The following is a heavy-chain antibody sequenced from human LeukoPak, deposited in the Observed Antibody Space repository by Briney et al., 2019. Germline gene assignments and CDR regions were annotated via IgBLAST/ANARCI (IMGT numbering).Heavy chain of an antibody. J-gene: IGHJ4*02. Sequence: GGSLRLSCAASGFIVSSNYMNWVRQAPGKGLEWVSVIYTGGNTYYADSVKGRFTISRDNAKNTLYLQVNSLRAEDTAVYYSARDRASHFDFWGQGTLVTVSS. CDR1: GFIVSSNY. V-gene: IGHV3-53*01. D-gene: IGHD2-2*01. CDR2: IYTGGNT. CDR3: ARDRASHFDF.